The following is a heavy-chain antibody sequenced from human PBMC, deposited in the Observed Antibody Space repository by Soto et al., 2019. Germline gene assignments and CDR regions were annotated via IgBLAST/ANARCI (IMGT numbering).Heavy chain of an antibody. J-gene: IGHJ4*02. Sequence: PSETLSLTCTVSGGSISDVSYYWGWIRQPPGKRLEWIGSVYYTGSAYYNPSLRSRVTTSIDTSKNQFSLKLTSVTAADTAVYYCARDKITGLFDYWGQGTLVTVSS. D-gene: IGHD2-8*02. V-gene: IGHV4-39*02. CDR1: GGSISDVSYY. CDR3: ARDKITGLFDY. CDR2: VYYTGSA.